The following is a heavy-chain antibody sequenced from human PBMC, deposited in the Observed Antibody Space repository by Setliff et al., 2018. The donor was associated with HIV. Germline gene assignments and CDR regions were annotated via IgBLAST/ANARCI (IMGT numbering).Heavy chain of an antibody. J-gene: IGHJ4*02. CDR1: GGSISSHY. D-gene: IGHD3-9*01. CDR3: AAPRGMSTILVY. V-gene: IGHV4-59*04. CDR2: IDHLGRT. Sequence: SETLSLTCTVSGGSISSHYWTWIRQPPGRYLEWIGHIDHLGRTSYNPSLKSRVTISVDRSRNQFSLKLTSVTAADTATYYCAAPRGMSTILVYWGQGSLVTVS.